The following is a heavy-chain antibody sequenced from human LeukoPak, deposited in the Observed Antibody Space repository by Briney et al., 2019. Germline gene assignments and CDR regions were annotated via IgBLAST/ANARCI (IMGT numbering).Heavy chain of an antibody. J-gene: IGHJ4*02. Sequence: GGSLRLSCAASGFTFSSYAMAWVRQAPGKGLEWVSAPSGNGVKTYYADSVKGRFTIFRDNSENILYLQMNSLRAEDTAIYYCAKDLSYGYKDWGQGTLVTVSS. V-gene: IGHV3-23*01. D-gene: IGHD3-16*01. CDR1: GFTFSSYA. CDR2: PSGNGVKT. CDR3: AKDLSYGYKD.